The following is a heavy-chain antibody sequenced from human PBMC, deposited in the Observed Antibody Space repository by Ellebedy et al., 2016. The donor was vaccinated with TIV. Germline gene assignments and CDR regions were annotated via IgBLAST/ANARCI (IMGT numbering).Heavy chain of an antibody. CDR3: ARGNNDDNGYYAPGE. CDR2: INYSGTT. Sequence: MPGGSLRLSCSVPGGSVSANNFYWGWIRQPPGKGLEWIGTINYSGTTYYNPSLKSRGSISVDKSNNQFSLNLSSVTAADTAVYYCARGNNDDNGYYAPGEWGPGTLVAVSS. J-gene: IGHJ4*02. CDR1: GGSVSANNFY. D-gene: IGHD3-22*01. V-gene: IGHV4-39*07.